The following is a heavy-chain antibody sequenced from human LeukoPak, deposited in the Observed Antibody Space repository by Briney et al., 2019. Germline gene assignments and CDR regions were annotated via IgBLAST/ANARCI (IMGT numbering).Heavy chain of an antibody. CDR3: ARGLTGSRRYFDS. Sequence: SSETLSLTCAVYGGSFSGYYWSWIRQPPGKGLEWIGEINHSGSTNYNPSLKSRVTISVDTSKNQFSLKLSSVTAADTAVYYCARGLTGSRRYFDSWGQGTLVTVSS. D-gene: IGHD3-10*01. CDR1: GGSFSGYY. CDR2: INHSGST. J-gene: IGHJ4*02. V-gene: IGHV4-34*01.